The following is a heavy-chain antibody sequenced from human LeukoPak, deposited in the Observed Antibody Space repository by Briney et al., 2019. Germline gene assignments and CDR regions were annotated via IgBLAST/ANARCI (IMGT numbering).Heavy chain of an antibody. V-gene: IGHV1-69*05. CDR3: ARAVAKFGVVIGGNNWFDP. Sequence: SVKVSCKASGGTFSSYAISWVRQAPGQGLEWMGGIIPIFDTANYAQNFQGRVTITTDESTSTAYMELSSLRSEDTAVYYCARAVAKFGVVIGGNNWFDPWGQGTLVTVSS. CDR1: GGTFSSYA. J-gene: IGHJ5*02. CDR2: IIPIFDTA. D-gene: IGHD3-3*01.